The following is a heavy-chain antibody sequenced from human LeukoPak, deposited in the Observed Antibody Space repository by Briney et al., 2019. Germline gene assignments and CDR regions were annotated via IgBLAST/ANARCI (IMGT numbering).Heavy chain of an antibody. J-gene: IGHJ4*02. CDR2: ISYDGSNK. V-gene: IGHV3-30*03. CDR1: GFTFSRYW. D-gene: IGHD5-18*01. Sequence: HPGGSLRLSCAASGFTFSRYWMSWVRQAPGKGLEWVAVISYDGSNKYYADSVKGRFTISRDSSKNTLYLQMNSLRAEDTAVYYCARGSGYTYAFTGRERTKSRLDYWGQGTLVTVSS. CDR3: ARGSGYTYAFTGRERTKSRLDY.